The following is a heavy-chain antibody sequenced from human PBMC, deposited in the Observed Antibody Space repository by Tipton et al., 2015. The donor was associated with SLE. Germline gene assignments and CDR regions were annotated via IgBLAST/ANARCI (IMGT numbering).Heavy chain of an antibody. J-gene: IGHJ4*02. CDR2: IHYSGRT. CDR3: ARGYYDMWTGYYSFDY. Sequence: TLSLTCSVSGASISGSTSYWGWIRQSPGKGLEWIGSIHYSGRTNNNPSLKSRVTISVDTSKNQFSLKLTSVSAADTADYYCARGYYDMWTGYYSFDYWGQGILVTVSS. V-gene: IGHV4-39*07. D-gene: IGHD3-9*01. CDR1: GASISGSTSY.